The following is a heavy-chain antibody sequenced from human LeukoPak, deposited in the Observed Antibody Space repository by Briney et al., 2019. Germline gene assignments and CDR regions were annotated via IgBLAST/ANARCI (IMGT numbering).Heavy chain of an antibody. J-gene: IGHJ4*02. Sequence: SETLSLTCAVCGGSFSGYYWSWIRQPPGKGLEWIGEINHSGSTNYNPSLKSRVTISVDTSKNQFSLKLSSVTAADTAVYYCARGKVYYYDSSGSPRTYYFDYWGQGTLVTVSS. CDR1: GGSFSGYY. V-gene: IGHV4-34*01. CDR2: INHSGST. D-gene: IGHD3-22*01. CDR3: ARGKVYYYDSSGSPRTYYFDY.